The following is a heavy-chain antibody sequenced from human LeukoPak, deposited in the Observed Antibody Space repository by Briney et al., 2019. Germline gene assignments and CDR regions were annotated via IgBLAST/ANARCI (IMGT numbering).Heavy chain of an antibody. CDR2: INPNSGRT. CDR3: ARADRLHGGPYLIGP. V-gene: IGHV1-2*02. J-gene: IGHJ5*02. CDR1: GYTFTHYY. Sequence: ASVKVSCKTSGYTFTHYYLHWVRQAPGQGLEWMGWINPNSGRTSSAQKFQGRVTMTRDTSIATVYMEVTWLTSDDTAIYHCARADRLHGGPYLIGPWGQGTLVTVSS. D-gene: IGHD2-21*01.